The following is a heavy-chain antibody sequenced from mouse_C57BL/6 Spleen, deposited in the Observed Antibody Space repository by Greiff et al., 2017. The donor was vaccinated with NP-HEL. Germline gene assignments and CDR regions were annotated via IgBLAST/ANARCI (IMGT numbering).Heavy chain of an antibody. CDR2: ISYDGSN. J-gene: IGHJ2*01. V-gene: IGHV3-6*01. Sequence: VQLKESGPGLVKPSQSLSLTCSVTGYSITSGYYWNWIRQFPGNKLEWMGYISYDGSNNYNPSLKNRISITRDTSKNQFFLKLNSVTTEDTATYYCARGDYYRSNRGNFAYWGQGTTLTVSS. D-gene: IGHD1-1*01. CDR1: GYSITSGYY. CDR3: ARGDYYRSNRGNFAY.